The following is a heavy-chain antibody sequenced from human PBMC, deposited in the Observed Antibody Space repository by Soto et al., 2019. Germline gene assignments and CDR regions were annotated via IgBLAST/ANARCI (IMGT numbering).Heavy chain of an antibody. CDR3: VRNHDYSTERAWFDP. J-gene: IGHJ5*02. V-gene: IGHV3-23*01. D-gene: IGHD4-4*01. CDR2: ISGSDGST. CDR1: GFTFSSYV. Sequence: GGSLRLSCAASGFTFSSYVMSWVRQAPGMGLEWVSTISGSDGSTYYAGSLKGRCTISRDNSKNTLYLQMNSLRAEDTAVYYCVRNHDYSTERAWFDPWGQGTLVTVSS.